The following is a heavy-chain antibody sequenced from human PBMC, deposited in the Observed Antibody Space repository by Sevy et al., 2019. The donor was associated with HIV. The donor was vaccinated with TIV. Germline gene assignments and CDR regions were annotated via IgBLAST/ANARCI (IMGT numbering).Heavy chain of an antibody. V-gene: IGHV3-21*01. D-gene: IGHD1-26*01. Sequence: GGSLRLSCAASGFSFNTYTFYWVRQAPGEGLEWISSISSSGVYEYYADSVRGRFTISRENAKNSLFLQMNGLRVEDTGVYYCARVPDSGGRGRADYWGQGTRVTVSS. J-gene: IGHJ4*02. CDR1: GFSFNTYT. CDR3: ARVPDSGGRGRADY. CDR2: ISSSGVYE.